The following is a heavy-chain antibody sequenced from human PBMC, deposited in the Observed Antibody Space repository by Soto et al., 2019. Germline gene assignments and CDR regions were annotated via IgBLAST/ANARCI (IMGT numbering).Heavy chain of an antibody. Sequence: SETLSLTCTVSGGSISSGDHYWSWIRQPPGKGLEWIAYISYTGSTYYNPSLKSRVTISVDTSKNQFSLKLSSVTAADTAVYYCARVCGGDCYSSRGIDYWGQGTLVTVS. CDR2: ISYTGST. CDR1: GGSISSGDHY. J-gene: IGHJ4*02. CDR3: ARVCGGDCYSSRGIDY. V-gene: IGHV4-30-4*01. D-gene: IGHD2-21*02.